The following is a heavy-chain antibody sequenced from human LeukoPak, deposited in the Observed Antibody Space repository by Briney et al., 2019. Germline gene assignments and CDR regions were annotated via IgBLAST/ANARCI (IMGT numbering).Heavy chain of an antibody. CDR2: ISYAGNNK. CDR3: AKDRSGSYCIDY. CDR1: GFTFRSYA. D-gene: IGHD1-26*01. V-gene: IGHV3-30*18. Sequence: PGTSLRLSCAASGFTFRSYAMHWVRQAPGKGLEWVAFISYAGNNKYYADSVKGRFTTSRDDSKNTLDLQMNSLRPEDTAVYYCAKDRSGSYCIDYWGQGTLVTVSS. J-gene: IGHJ4*02.